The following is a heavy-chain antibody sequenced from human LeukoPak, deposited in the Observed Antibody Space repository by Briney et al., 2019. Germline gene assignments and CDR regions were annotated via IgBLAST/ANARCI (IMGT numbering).Heavy chain of an antibody. CDR1: GYTFTSYG. CDR3: ARDVPVVAATPRWFDP. Sequence: ASVKVSCKASGYTFTSYGISWVRQAPGQGLEWMGWISAYNGNTNYAQKFQGRVTMTRDTSISTAYMELSRLRSDDTAVYYCARDVPVVAATPRWFDPWGQGTLVTVSS. D-gene: IGHD2-15*01. V-gene: IGHV1-18*01. CDR2: ISAYNGNT. J-gene: IGHJ5*02.